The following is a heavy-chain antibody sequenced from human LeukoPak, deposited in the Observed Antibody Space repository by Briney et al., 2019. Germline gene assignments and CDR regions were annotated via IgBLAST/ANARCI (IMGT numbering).Heavy chain of an antibody. J-gene: IGHJ3*02. CDR3: ARVTATGGAFDI. CDR1: GFTFSSCS. D-gene: IGHD4-17*01. V-gene: IGHV3-21*01. CDR2: ISSSSSYI. Sequence: GGSLRLSCAASGFTFSSCSMNWVRQAPGKGLEWVSSISSSSSYIYYADSVKGRFTISRDNAKNSLYLQMNSLRAEDTAVYYCARVTATGGAFDIWGQGTMVTVSS.